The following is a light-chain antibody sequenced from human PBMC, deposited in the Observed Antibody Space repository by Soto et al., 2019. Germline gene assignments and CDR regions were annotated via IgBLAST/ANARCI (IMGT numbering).Light chain of an antibody. J-gene: IGLJ2*01. CDR3: SSYTTSSTLVV. CDR1: SSDVGAYNY. Sequence: QSALTQPASVSGSPGQSITISCTGTSSDVGAYNYVSWYQHHPGEAPKLMIFDVIYRPSGISNRFSGSKSGNTASLTISGLQAEDEANYYCSSYTTSSTLVVFGGGTKLTVL. CDR2: DVI. V-gene: IGLV2-14*03.